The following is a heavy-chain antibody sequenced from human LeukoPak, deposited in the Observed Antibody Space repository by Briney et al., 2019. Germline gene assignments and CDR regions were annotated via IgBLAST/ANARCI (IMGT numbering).Heavy chain of an antibody. CDR1: GLPLRRYG. CDR3: AQDCWSGLFDY. V-gene: IGHV3-30*18. Sequence: GVSLRLSCAACGLPLRRYGMLGARQAPGRALEWVTDISYDGCNKFYADSVKGRLTISRENSKHTLYLGNHSQSGGHTAVYYFAQDCWSGLFDYWCQGTVDTDSS. D-gene: IGHD3-3*01. J-gene: IGHJ4*02. CDR2: ISYDGCNK.